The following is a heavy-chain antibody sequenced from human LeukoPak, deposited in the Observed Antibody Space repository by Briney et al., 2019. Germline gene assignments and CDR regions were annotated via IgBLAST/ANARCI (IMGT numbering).Heavy chain of an antibody. CDR2: ISYDGSNK. J-gene: IGHJ4*02. CDR3: ARDPPYSSGWYYFDY. D-gene: IGHD6-19*01. V-gene: IGHV3-30-3*01. Sequence: PGGSLRLSCAASGFTFSSYWVHWVRQAPGKGLEWVAVISYDGSNKYYADSVKGRFTISRDNSKNTLYLQMNSLRAEDTAVYYCARDPPYSSGWYYFDYWGQGTLVTVSS. CDR1: GFTFSSYW.